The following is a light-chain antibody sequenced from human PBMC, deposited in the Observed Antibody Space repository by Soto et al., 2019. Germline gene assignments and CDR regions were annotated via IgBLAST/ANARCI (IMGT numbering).Light chain of an antibody. V-gene: IGLV2-14*01. J-gene: IGLJ2*01. Sequence: QSALPQPASVSGSPGNSLTSSCTGTSSDIGANNFVSWYQQHPGKAPKVLIYEVTNRPSGISNRFSGSKSGNTASLTISGLRAEDEADYYCNSYTNTGARVFGGVTKLTVL. CDR3: NSYTNTGARV. CDR2: EVT. CDR1: SSDIGANNF.